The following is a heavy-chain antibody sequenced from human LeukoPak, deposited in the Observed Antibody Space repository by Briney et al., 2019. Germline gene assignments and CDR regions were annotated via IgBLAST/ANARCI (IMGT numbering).Heavy chain of an antibody. CDR2: FSRSGST. V-gene: IGHV4-59*01. D-gene: IGHD3-10*01. CDR3: ARSGAYYDSGMGAFDV. Sequence: PSETLSLTCTVSGGSLSTYYWSWIRQPPGKGLEWIGYFSRSGSTNYNPSLKSRVTISVDTSKNQFSLKLSSVTAADTAVYYCARSGAYYDSGMGAFDVWGQGTMVTVSP. J-gene: IGHJ3*01. CDR1: GGSLSTYY.